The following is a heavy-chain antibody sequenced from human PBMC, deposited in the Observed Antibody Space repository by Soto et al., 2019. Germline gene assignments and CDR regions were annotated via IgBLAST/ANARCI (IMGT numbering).Heavy chain of an antibody. Sequence: PSETLSLTCAVSGGSISSSSYKWGWIRQPPGKSLEWIGYIYYSGSTNYNPSLKSRVTISVDTSKNQFSLKLSSVTAADTAVYYCARLSGWFDYWGQGTLVTVSS. CDR3: ARLSGWFDY. J-gene: IGHJ4*02. CDR2: IYYSGST. CDR1: GGSISSSSYK. V-gene: IGHV4-61*05. D-gene: IGHD6-19*01.